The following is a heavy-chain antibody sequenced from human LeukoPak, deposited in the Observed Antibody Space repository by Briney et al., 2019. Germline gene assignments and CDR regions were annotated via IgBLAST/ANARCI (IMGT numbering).Heavy chain of an antibody. Sequence: ASVKVSCKASGYTFTGYYMHWVRQAPGQGLEWMGIINPSGGSTSYAQKFQGRVTMTRDTSTSTVYMELSSLRSEDTAVCYCARDFHDYYDSSDTSPRSGYWGQGTLVTVSS. CDR1: GYTFTGYY. J-gene: IGHJ4*02. CDR2: INPSGGST. D-gene: IGHD3-22*01. V-gene: IGHV1-46*01. CDR3: ARDFHDYYDSSDTSPRSGY.